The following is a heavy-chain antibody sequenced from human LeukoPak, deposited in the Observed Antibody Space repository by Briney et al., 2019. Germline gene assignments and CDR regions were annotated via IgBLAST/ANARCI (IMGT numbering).Heavy chain of an antibody. CDR2: IYPGDSDT. Sequence: AGESLKISCKGSGYSFTSYWIGWVRQMPGKGLEWMGIIYPGDSDTRYSPSFQGQVTISADKSISTAYLQWSSLKASDTAMYYCARLYGSGRSYYYYGMDVWGQGTTVTVSS. D-gene: IGHD3-10*01. CDR3: ARLYGSGRSYYYYGMDV. CDR1: GYSFTSYW. V-gene: IGHV5-51*01. J-gene: IGHJ6*02.